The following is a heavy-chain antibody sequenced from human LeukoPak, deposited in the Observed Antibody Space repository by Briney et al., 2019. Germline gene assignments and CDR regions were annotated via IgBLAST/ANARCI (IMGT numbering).Heavy chain of an antibody. CDR3: ARGGFREFDS. CDR1: GGSISKFY. J-gene: IGHJ4*02. D-gene: IGHD3-10*01. Sequence: SETLSLTCTVSGGSISKFYWSWIRQPPGKGLEWIGYIYYSGSTNYNPSPKSRVTISVDTSKNQFSLKLSSVTAADTAVYYCARGGFREFDSWGQGTLVIVSS. V-gene: IGHV4-59*01. CDR2: IYYSGST.